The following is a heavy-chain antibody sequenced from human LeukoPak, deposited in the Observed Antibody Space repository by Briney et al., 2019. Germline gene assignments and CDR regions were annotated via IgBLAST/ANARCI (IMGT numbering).Heavy chain of an antibody. V-gene: IGHV1-8*01. Sequence: SSVKVSCKASGYTFTSYDIKWLRQSTGQRLEWRGGMNPNSGNTGYAQKFQGRVTMTRNTSISTAYMELSSLRAEDTAVYYCARNSGIAVDAYCYYGMDVWGQGTTVTVSS. J-gene: IGHJ6*02. CDR1: GYTFTSYD. D-gene: IGHD6-19*01. CDR2: MNPNSGNT. CDR3: ARNSGIAVDAYCYYGMDV.